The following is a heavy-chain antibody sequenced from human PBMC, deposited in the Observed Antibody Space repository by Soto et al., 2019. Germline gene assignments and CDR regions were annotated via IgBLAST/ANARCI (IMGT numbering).Heavy chain of an antibody. Sequence: PSETLSLTCTVSGASISNVGYYWNWIRQHPEKGLEWIGYISYSGRDYYNPSLKSRVTISLDTSKNQFSLRLSSVTAADTAVYYCASAGFSDVWGQGTTVTVSS. CDR2: ISYSGRD. CDR3: ASAGFSDV. V-gene: IGHV4-31*03. J-gene: IGHJ6*02. CDR1: GASISNVGYY. D-gene: IGHD3-3*01.